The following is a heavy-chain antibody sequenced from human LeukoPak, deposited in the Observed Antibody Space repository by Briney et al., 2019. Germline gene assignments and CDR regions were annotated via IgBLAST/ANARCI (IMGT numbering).Heavy chain of an antibody. J-gene: IGHJ4*02. CDR3: ATTSPMFSFGYALFY. V-gene: IGHV4-4*07. CDR1: GGSVSTSY. CDR2: IYSGGST. D-gene: IGHD2-2*01. Sequence: SETLSLTCTVSGGSVSTSYWNWIRQSGGKGLEWIGRIYSGGSTNYNPSLKSRVTMSVDTSKNQVSLRLNSVTAADTAIYFCATTSPMFSFGYALFYWGRGMQVTVSS.